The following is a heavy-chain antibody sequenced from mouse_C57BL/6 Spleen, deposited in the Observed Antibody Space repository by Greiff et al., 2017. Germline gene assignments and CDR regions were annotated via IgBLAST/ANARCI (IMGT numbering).Heavy chain of an antibody. CDR1: GFTFSDYG. D-gene: IGHD1-1*01. Sequence: EVQLVESGGGLVKPGGSLKLSCAASGFTFSDYGMHWVRKAPEKGLAWVSYISSGSSTIYYAATVKGRFNISRENAKKTRCLKMHILMSEDTAMYYCASSPTTVVATDYWGQGTTLTVAS. CDR3: ASSPTTVVATDY. J-gene: IGHJ2*01. CDR2: ISSGSSTI. V-gene: IGHV5-17*01.